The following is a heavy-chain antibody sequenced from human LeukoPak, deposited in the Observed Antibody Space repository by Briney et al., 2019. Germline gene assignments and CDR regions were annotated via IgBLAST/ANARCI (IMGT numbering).Heavy chain of an antibody. CDR3: ARGDYGGDYFDY. D-gene: IGHD4-23*01. J-gene: IGHJ4*02. Sequence: GGSLRLSCEVSGFTFSDHYMSWIRQAPGKRLEWVSYISSGSTYTNYADSVEGRFTISRDNAKNSLYLQMNSLRGEDTAVYYCARGDYGGDYFDYWGQGTLVTVSS. V-gene: IGHV3-11*05. CDR1: GFTFSDHY. CDR2: ISSGSTYT.